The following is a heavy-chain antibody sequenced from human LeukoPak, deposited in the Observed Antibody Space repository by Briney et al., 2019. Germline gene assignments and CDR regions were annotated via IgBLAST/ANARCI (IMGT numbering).Heavy chain of an antibody. V-gene: IGHV3-64*01. CDR1: GFTFSSYA. J-gene: IGHJ4*02. CDR2: ISSNGGST. D-gene: IGHD1-26*01. CDR3: ARDLRGSNAY. Sequence: QPGGSLRLSCAASGFTFSSYAMHWVCQAPGKGLEYVSGISSNGGSTNYANSVKGRFTISRDNSKNTLYLQMGSLRVEDMAVYHCARDLRGSNAYWGQGTLVTVSS.